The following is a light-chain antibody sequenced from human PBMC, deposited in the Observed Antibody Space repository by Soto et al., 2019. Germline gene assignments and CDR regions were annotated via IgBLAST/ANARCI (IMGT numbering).Light chain of an antibody. V-gene: IGLV1-51*01. CDR3: GTWDRRLSVV. CDR1: TSNIGNNY. J-gene: IGLJ7*01. Sequence: QSVLTQPPSVSAAPGQRVTISCSGSTSNIGNNYVSWYQQLPGTAPKLLIYDNNKRPSGIPDRFSGSKSGTSATLGITGLQTGDEAAYYCGTWDRRLSVVFGGGTQLTVL. CDR2: DNN.